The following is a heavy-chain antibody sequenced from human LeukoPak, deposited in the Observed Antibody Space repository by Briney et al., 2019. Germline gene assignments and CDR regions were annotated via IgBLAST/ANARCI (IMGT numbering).Heavy chain of an antibody. J-gene: IGHJ4*02. CDR3: AKWTTTYLDY. Sequence: ASVKVSCKASGGTFSSYAISWVRQAPGQGLEWMGRIIPILGIANYAQKFQGRVTMTRDTSTSTVYMELSSLRSEDTAMYYCAKWTTTYLDYWGQGALVTVSS. CDR2: IIPILGIA. CDR1: GGTFSSYA. D-gene: IGHD1-1*01. V-gene: IGHV1-69*04.